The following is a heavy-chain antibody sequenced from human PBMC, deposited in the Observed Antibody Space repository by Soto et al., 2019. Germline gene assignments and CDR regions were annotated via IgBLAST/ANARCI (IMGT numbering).Heavy chain of an antibody. D-gene: IGHD3-3*01. J-gene: IGHJ5*02. CDR1: GFTFTSSA. CDR3: AADRGDFWRGTPKMKGFDL. Sequence: RASVKVSCKASGFTFTSSAVQWVRQARGQRLEWIGWIVVGSGNTNYAQKFQERVTITRDMSTSTAYMELSSLRSEDTAVYYCAADRGDFWRGTPKMKGFDLWGQGTLVTVSS. V-gene: IGHV1-58*01. CDR2: IVVGSGNT.